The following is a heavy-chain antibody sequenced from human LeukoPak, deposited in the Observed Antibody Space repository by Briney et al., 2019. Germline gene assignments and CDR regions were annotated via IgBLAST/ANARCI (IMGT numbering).Heavy chain of an antibody. D-gene: IGHD3-10*01. CDR1: GGSISSYY. Sequence: SETLSLTCTVSGGSISSYYWSWIRRPPGKGLEWIGYIYYSGSTNYNPSLKSRVTISVDTSKNQFSLKLSSVTAADTAVYYCARDRLRYWYFDLWGRGTLVTVSS. CDR2: IYYSGST. J-gene: IGHJ2*01. V-gene: IGHV4-59*12. CDR3: ARDRLRYWYFDL.